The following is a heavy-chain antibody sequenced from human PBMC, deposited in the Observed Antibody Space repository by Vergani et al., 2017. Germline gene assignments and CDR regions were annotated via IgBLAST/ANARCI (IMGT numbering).Heavy chain of an antibody. Sequence: QLQLQESGSGLVKPSQTLSLTCAVSGGSISSGGYSWSWIRQPPGKGLEWIGYIYHSGSTYYNPSLKSRVTISVDRSKNQFSLKLSSVTAADTAVYYCARGGGVVPAATYFDYWGQGTLVTVSS. J-gene: IGHJ4*02. V-gene: IGHV4-30-2*01. CDR3: ARGGGVVPAATYFDY. CDR2: IYHSGST. D-gene: IGHD2-2*01. CDR1: GGSISSGGYS.